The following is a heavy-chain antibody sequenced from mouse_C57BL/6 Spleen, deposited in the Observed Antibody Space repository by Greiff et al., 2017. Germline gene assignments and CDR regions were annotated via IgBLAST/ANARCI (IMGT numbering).Heavy chain of an antibody. V-gene: IGHV1-54*01. CDR2: INPGSGGT. CDR1: GYAFTNYL. Sequence: VQLQQSGAELVRPGTSVKVSCKASGYAFTNYLIEWVKQRPGQGLEWIGVINPGSGGTNHNEKFKGKATLTADKSSSTAYMQLSSLTSEDSAVYFCARDYGSSWFAYWGQGTLVTVSA. J-gene: IGHJ3*01. CDR3: ARDYGSSWFAY. D-gene: IGHD1-1*01.